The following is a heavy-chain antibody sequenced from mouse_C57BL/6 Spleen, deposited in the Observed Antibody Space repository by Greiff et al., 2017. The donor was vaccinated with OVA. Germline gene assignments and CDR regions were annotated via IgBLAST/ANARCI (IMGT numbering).Heavy chain of an antibody. V-gene: IGHV8-8*01. Sequence: QVTLKVSGPGILQPSQTLSLTCSFSGFSLSTFGMGVGWIRQPSGKGLEWLAHIWWDDDKYYNPALKSRLTISKDTSKNQVFLKIANVDTADTATYYCARIERLRQGGYYAMDYWGQGTSVTVSS. CDR1: GFSLSTFGMG. CDR2: IWWDDDK. D-gene: IGHD2-4*01. CDR3: ARIERLRQGGYYAMDY. J-gene: IGHJ4*01.